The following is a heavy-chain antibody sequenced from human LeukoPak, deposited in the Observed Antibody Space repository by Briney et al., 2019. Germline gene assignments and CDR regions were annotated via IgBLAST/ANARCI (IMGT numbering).Heavy chain of an antibody. V-gene: IGHV4-4*09. D-gene: IGHD2-21*01. CDR3: ARHVDPLVGMRHNWFDP. J-gene: IGHJ5*02. CDR1: GGSISGYY. CDR2: IYTSGST. Sequence: SETLSLTCTVSGGSISGYYWSWIRQPPGKGLEWIGYIYTSGSTNYNPSLKSRVTISVDTSKNQFSLKLSSVTAADTAVYYCARHVDPLVGMRHNWFDPWGQGTLVTVSS.